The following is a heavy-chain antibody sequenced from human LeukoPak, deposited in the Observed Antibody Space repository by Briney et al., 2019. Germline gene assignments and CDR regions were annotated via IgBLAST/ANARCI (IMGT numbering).Heavy chain of an antibody. Sequence: SETLSLTCTVSGGSVSSYCWSWIRQPPGKGLEWIGYIYYSGTTNYNPSLKSRVTISVDTSKNQFSLRLSSVTAADTAVYYCARGRSNYRYWGQGTLVTVSS. J-gene: IGHJ4*02. D-gene: IGHD1-26*01. CDR3: ARGRSNYRY. CDR2: IYYSGTT. CDR1: GGSVSSYC. V-gene: IGHV4-59*02.